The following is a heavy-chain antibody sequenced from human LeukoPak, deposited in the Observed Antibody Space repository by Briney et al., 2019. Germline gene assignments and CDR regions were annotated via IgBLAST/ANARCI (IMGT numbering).Heavy chain of an antibody. Sequence: PGGSLRLSCAASGFTFSTYWMQWVRQAPGKGRGWVSRMNSDGSSTAYADPVKCRFTISRDNAKNTLYLQMNSLRAEDTAVYYCARYDYWGGAFDYWGQGTLVTVSS. D-gene: IGHD3-3*01. J-gene: IGHJ4*02. CDR1: GFTFSTYW. V-gene: IGHV3-74*01. CDR3: ARYDYWGGAFDY. CDR2: MNSDGSST.